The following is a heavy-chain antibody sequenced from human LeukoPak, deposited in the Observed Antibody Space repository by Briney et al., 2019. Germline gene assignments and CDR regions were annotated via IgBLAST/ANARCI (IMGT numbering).Heavy chain of an antibody. Sequence: SQTLSLTCAISGDSVSSNSAAWHWIRQSPSRGLGWLGRTYYRSKWYNDYAVSVKSRITINPDTSKNQFSLQLNSVTPEDTAVYYCARGGGYVDHAFDIWGQGTMVTVSS. D-gene: IGHD3-16*01. CDR2: TYYRSKWYN. J-gene: IGHJ3*02. CDR3: ARGGGYVDHAFDI. V-gene: IGHV6-1*01. CDR1: GDSVSSNSAA.